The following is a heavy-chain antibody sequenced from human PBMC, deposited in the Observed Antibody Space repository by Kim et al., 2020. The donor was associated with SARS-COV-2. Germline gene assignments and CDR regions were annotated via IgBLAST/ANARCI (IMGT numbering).Heavy chain of an antibody. CDR3: TGGPSSPPFET. V-gene: IGHV4-61*02. CDR1: GASITSGNYY. Sequence: SETLSLTCTVSGASITSGNYYWTWIRLPAGKRPEWIGRISTRWTTHYNPSLQSRLSISMDTSQNQFSLRLISVTAADTALYFCTGGPSSPPFETWGQGTLVTVSS. J-gene: IGHJ5*02. CDR2: ISTRWTT. D-gene: IGHD3-16*01.